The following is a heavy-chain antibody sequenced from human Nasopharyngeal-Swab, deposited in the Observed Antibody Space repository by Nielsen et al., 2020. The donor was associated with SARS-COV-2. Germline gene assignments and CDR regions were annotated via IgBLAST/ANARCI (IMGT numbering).Heavy chain of an antibody. CDR1: GFTFSSYA. CDR3: AKGGGRDYYDSSGYYRADYYYGMDV. V-gene: IGHV3-23*01. Sequence: GGSLRLSCAASGFTFSSYAMSWVRQAPGKGLEWVSAISGSGGSTYYADSVKGRFTISRDNSKNTPYLQMNSLRAEDTAVYYCAKGGGRDYYDSSGYYRADYYYGMDVWGQGTTVTVSS. D-gene: IGHD3-22*01. CDR2: ISGSGGST. J-gene: IGHJ6*02.